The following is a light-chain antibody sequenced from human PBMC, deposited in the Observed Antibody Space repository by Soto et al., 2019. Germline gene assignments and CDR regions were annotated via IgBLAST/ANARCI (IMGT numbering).Light chain of an antibody. J-gene: IGKJ4*01. CDR2: DAS. Sequence: EIVLTQSPATLSLSPGERATLYCRTSQSVSSYLAWYQQKPGQAPRLLIYDASNRATGIPARFSGSGSGTDFTLTISSLEPEDFAVYYCQQRRNWPPLTFGGGTKVDIK. CDR3: QQRRNWPPLT. V-gene: IGKV3-11*01. CDR1: QSVSSY.